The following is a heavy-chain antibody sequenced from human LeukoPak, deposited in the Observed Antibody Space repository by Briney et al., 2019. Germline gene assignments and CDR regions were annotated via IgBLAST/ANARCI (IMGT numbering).Heavy chain of an antibody. CDR2: IYYSGST. V-gene: IGHV4-61*01. CDR3: ARVSLRFLEWLSTLYYFDY. J-gene: IGHJ4*02. CDR1: GGSVSSGSYY. D-gene: IGHD3-3*01. Sequence: SETLSLTCTVSGGSVSSGSYYWSWIRQPPGKGLEWIGYIYYSGSTNYNPSLKSRVTISVDTSKNQFSLKLSSVTAADTAVYYCARVSLRFLEWLSTLYYFDYWGQGTLVTVSS.